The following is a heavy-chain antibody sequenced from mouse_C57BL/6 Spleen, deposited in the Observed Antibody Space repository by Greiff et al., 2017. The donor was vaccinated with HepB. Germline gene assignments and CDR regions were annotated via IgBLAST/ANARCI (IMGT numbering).Heavy chain of an antibody. CDR2: ISYSGST. V-gene: IGHV3-1*01. D-gene: IGHD1-1*01. Sequence: DVQLVESGPGMVKPSQSLSLTCTVTGYSITSGYDWHWIRHFPGNKLEWMGYISYSGSTNYNPSLKSRISITHDTSKNHFFLKLNSVTTEDTATYYCARADYYGSSYVGAMDYWGQGTSVTVSS. CDR1: GYSITSGYD. J-gene: IGHJ4*01. CDR3: ARADYYGSSYVGAMDY.